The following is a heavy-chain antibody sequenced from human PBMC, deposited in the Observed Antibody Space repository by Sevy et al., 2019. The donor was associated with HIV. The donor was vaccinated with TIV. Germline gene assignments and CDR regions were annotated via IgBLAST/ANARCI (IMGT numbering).Heavy chain of an antibody. CDR2: FGGSGRYT. Sequence: GGSLRLSCAPSGFTFSTYAMNWVRQAPGKGLEWVSSFGGSGRYTYYADSMEGRFTISRDNSKNMLYLQMNSLRVADTAVYYCAKGYCSGGTCPRDYYYYGMDVWGQGTTVTVSS. D-gene: IGHD2-15*01. V-gene: IGHV3-23*01. CDR3: AKGYCSGGTCPRDYYYYGMDV. J-gene: IGHJ6*02. CDR1: GFTFSTYA.